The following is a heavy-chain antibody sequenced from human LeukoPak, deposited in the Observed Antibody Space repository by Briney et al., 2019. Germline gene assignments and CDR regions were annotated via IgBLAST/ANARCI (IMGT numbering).Heavy chain of an antibody. CDR1: GYTWTSYA. CDR3: ARGLRAYYYDSSGYFYY. Sequence: ASVKVSCKASGYTWTSYAMNWVRQATGQGLEWMGWINTNTGNPTYAQGFTGRFVFSLDTSVSTAYLQISSLKAEDTAVYYCARGLRAYYYDSSGYFYYWGQGTLVTVSS. CDR2: INTNTGNP. J-gene: IGHJ4*02. D-gene: IGHD3-22*01. V-gene: IGHV7-4-1*02.